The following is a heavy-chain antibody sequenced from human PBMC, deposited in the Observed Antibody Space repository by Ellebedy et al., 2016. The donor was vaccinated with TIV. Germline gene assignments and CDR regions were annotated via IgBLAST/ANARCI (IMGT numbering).Heavy chain of an antibody. CDR2: IYHGVSS. D-gene: IGHD3-10*01. Sequence: SETLSLTXAVSGDPITGSHWWSWVRQPPGRGLEWIGEIYHGVSSHYNPSLKSRVTISVEKSKNQLSLLLSSVTAADTATYYCARMLTAYYNQYYDGMGVWGQGTTVTVSS. J-gene: IGHJ6*02. CDR3: ARMLTAYYNQYYDGMGV. V-gene: IGHV4-4*02. CDR1: GDPITGSHW.